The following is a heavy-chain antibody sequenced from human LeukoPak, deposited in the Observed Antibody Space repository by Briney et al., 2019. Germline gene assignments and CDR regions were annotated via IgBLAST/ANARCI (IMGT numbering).Heavy chain of an antibody. J-gene: IGHJ4*02. CDR1: GFSISNSA. D-gene: IGHD5-12*01. V-gene: IGHV3-23*01. CDR3: AKGAYDYIEMGYFDY. CDR2: IVASSGST. Sequence: GWSLRLSCAASGFSISNSAMSWVRQAPGKGLEWVSLIVASSGSTFYADSVKGRFTISRDSSKNTLYLQMNSLRAEDMAVYYCAKGAYDYIEMGYFDYWGQGTLVTVSS.